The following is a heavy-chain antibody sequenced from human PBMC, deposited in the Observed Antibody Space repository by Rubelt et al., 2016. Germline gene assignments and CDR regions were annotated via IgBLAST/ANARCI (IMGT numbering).Heavy chain of an antibody. V-gene: IGHV4-34*01. CDR3: ARGGRYYGSGSYQRHNWFDP. CDR1: GGSFSGYY. Sequence: QVQLQQWGAGLLKPSETLSLTCAVYGGSFSGYYWSWIRQPPGKGLEWIGEINHSGSTNYNPSLKSRVTISVDTPENQFALRLSSGTAADTAVYDWARGGRYYGSGSYQRHNWFDPWGQGTLVTVSS. CDR2: INHSGST. D-gene: IGHD3-10*01. J-gene: IGHJ5*02.